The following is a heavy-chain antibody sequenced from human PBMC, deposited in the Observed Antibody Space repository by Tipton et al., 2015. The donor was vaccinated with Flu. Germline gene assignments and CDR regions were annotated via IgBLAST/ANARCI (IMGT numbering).Heavy chain of an antibody. J-gene: IGHJ4*02. V-gene: IGHV4-61*02. Sequence: LRLSCTVSGGSISSGSYYWGWIRQPAGKGLEWIGRIYTSGSTNYNPSLKSRATISVDASKNQFSLKLSSVTAADTAVYYCARAGWLLPFDYWGQGTLVTVSS. D-gene: IGHD3-22*01. CDR1: GGSISSGSYY. CDR2: IYTSGST. CDR3: ARAGWLLPFDY.